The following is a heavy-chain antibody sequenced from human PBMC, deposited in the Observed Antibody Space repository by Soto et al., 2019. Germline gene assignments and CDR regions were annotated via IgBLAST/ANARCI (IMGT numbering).Heavy chain of an antibody. D-gene: IGHD3-3*01. V-gene: IGHV1-2*04. CDR1: GYTFTGYY. CDR2: INPNSGGT. J-gene: IGHJ4*02. Sequence: GASVKVSCKASGYTFTGYYMHWVRQAPGQGLEWMGWINPNSGGTNYAQKFQGWVTMTRDTSISTAYMELSRLRSDDTAVYYCARERSLETYYDFWSGYSFFDYWGQGTLVTVSS. CDR3: ARERSLETYYDFWSGYSFFDY.